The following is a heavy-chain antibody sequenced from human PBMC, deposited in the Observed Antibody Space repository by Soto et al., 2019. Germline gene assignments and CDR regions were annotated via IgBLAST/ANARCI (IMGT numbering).Heavy chain of an antibody. CDR3: ARAPYYYDSSGFFFDY. J-gene: IGHJ4*02. CDR2: TYYSGST. CDR1: GGSISSGDYY. Sequence: QVQLQESGPGLVKPSQTLSLTCTVSGGSISSGDYYWGWIRQPPGKGLVWIGYTYYSGSTYYNPSLKGRVTITVDTSKNPFSLKLSSVTAAYTAVYYCARAPYYYDSSGFFFDYWGQGTLVTVSS. V-gene: IGHV4-30-4*01. D-gene: IGHD3-22*01.